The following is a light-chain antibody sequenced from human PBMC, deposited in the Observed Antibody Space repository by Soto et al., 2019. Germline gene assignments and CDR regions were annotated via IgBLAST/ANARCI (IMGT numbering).Light chain of an antibody. CDR3: QQYNSYSTRT. J-gene: IGKJ1*01. V-gene: IGKV1-5*01. CDR1: QSISSW. CDR2: DAS. Sequence: DIQMTQSPSTLSASVGDRVTITCRASQSISSWLAWYQQKPGKAPKLLIYDASSLESGVPSRFSGSGSGTEFTLTISSLQPDEFATYYCQQYNSYSTRTFGQGTKVEIK.